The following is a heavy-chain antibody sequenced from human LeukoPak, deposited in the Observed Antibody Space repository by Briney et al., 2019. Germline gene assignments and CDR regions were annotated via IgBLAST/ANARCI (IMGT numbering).Heavy chain of an antibody. Sequence: GGSLRLSCAAPGFTFSSYAMSWVRQAPGKGLEWVSAISGSGGSTYYADSVKGRFTISRDNSKNTLYLQMNSLRAEDTAVYYCAKDLADDFRSGYYFDIWGQGTMVTVSS. V-gene: IGHV3-23*01. D-gene: IGHD3-3*01. CDR2: ISGSGGST. CDR3: AKDLADDFRSGYYFDI. J-gene: IGHJ3*02. CDR1: GFTFSSYA.